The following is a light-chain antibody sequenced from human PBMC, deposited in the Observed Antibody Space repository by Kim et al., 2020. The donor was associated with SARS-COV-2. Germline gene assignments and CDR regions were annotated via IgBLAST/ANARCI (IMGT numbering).Light chain of an antibody. CDR3: QQSYTTPPIT. Sequence: SVGARVTITCRASQTISTYLNWYQQKPGKAPRLLIYAASSLQSGVPSRFSGSGSGTDFTLTINSLQPEDFATYYCQQSYTTPPITFGQGTRLEIK. CDR1: QTISTY. J-gene: IGKJ5*01. V-gene: IGKV1-39*01. CDR2: AAS.